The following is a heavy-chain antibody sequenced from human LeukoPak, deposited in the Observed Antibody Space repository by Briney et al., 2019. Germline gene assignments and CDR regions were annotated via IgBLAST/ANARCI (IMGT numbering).Heavy chain of an antibody. V-gene: IGHV3-30*18. J-gene: IGHJ4*02. CDR1: GFTFSTYS. CDR2: ISYDGTNK. D-gene: IGHD5-18*01. CDR3: AKDHSKIQPFDY. Sequence: GGSLRLSCAASGFTFSTYSMKWVRQAPGKGPEWVALISYDGTNKYYADSVKGRFTISRDNSKNTLYLQMNSLRAEDTAVYYCAKDHSKIQPFDYWGQGTLVTVSS.